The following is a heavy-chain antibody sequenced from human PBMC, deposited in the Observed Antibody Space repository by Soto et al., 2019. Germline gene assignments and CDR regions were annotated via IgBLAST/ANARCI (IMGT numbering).Heavy chain of an antibody. D-gene: IGHD6-19*01. J-gene: IGHJ1*01. CDR3: ALAPPDKQWAEDFQP. V-gene: IGHV3-66*01. CDR2: IYSGGST. Sequence: EVQLVESGGGLVQPGGSLRLSCSASGFTVSTNYMTWVRQAPGKGLEWVSTIYSGGSTYYADSVKGRFTISRDNSENTLYLQMNSLRDEDTAVYYCALAPPDKQWAEDFQPWGQGTLVTVSP. CDR1: GFTVSTNY.